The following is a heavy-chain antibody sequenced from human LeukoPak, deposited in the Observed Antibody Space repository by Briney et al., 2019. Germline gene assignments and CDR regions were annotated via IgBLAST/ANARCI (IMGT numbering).Heavy chain of an antibody. J-gene: IGHJ4*02. Sequence: GGSLRLSCAASGFTFRGYAMAWVRQVPGKGLEWVSVISAGGDTTYYADSVKGRFTISRDNSKNMVYLQMNSLRAGDTAVYFCALGYCSGGDCYAKPYYFDHWGQGALVTVSS. V-gene: IGHV3-23*01. CDR3: ALGYCSGGDCYAKPYYFDH. CDR2: ISAGGDTT. CDR1: GFTFRGYA. D-gene: IGHD2-15*01.